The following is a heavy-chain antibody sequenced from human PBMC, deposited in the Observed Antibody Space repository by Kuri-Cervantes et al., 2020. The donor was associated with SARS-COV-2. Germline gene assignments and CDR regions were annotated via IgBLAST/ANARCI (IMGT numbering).Heavy chain of an antibody. J-gene: IGHJ4*02. CDR3: ARGNYVMYSRWPTAPSDY. D-gene: IGHD3-16*01. CDR1: EFTFSNYA. CDR2: INSAGTTI. V-gene: IGHV3-21*01. Sequence: GESLKISCAASEFTFSNYAMNWVRQAPGKGLEWLSSINSAGTTIYYADSLKGRLTVSRDNGKNSLYLQMNSLRAEDTAVYYCARGNYVMYSRWPTAPSDYWGQGTLVTVSS.